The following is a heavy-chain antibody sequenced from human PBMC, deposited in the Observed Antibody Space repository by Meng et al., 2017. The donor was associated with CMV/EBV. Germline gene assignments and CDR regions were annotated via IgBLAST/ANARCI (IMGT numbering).Heavy chain of an antibody. Sequence: GESLKISCAASGFTFSSYDMHWVRQAPGKGLEWVSLINGDGDSTFYTGSVKGRFTVSRDNSKNSLYLQMDSLRTEDTAVYYCARAYSSSLHYAMDVWGQGTTVTVSS. CDR3: ARAYSSSLHYAMDV. J-gene: IGHJ6*02. CDR2: INGDGDST. CDR1: GFTFSSYD. D-gene: IGHD5-12*01. V-gene: IGHV3-43*02.